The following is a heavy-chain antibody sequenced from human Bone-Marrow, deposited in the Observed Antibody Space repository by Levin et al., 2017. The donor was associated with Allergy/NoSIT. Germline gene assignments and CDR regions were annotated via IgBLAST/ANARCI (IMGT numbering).Heavy chain of an antibody. Sequence: SETLSLTCAVYGGSFSGYYWSWIRQPPGKGLEWIGEINHSGSTNYNPSLKSRVTISVDTSKNQFSLKLSSVTAADTAVYYCARRRAAAGKEGFDPWGQGTLVTVSS. CDR3: ARRRAAAGKEGFDP. V-gene: IGHV4-34*01. J-gene: IGHJ5*02. D-gene: IGHD6-13*01. CDR1: GGSFSGYY. CDR2: INHSGST.